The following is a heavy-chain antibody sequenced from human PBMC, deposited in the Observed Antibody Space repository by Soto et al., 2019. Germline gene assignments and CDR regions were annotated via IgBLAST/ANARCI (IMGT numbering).Heavy chain of an antibody. CDR3: AKSDSSGYYWAPGY. CDR1: GFTFSSYG. V-gene: IGHV3-30*18. D-gene: IGHD3-22*01. J-gene: IGHJ4*02. CDR2: ISYDGSNK. Sequence: GGSLRLSCAASGFTFSSYGMHWVRQAPGKGLEWVAVISYDGSNKYYADSVKGRFTISRDNSKNTLYLQMNSLRAEDTAVYYCAKSDSSGYYWAPGYWGQGTLVTVSS.